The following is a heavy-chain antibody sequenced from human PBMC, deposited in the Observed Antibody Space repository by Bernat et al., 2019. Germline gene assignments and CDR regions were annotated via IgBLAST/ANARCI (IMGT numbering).Heavy chain of an antibody. D-gene: IGHD3-3*01. CDR1: GFTFSSYA. Sequence: QVQLVESGGGVVQPGRSLRLSCAASGFTFSSYAMHWVRQAPGKGLEWVAVISYDGSNKYYADSVKGRFTISRDNSKNTLYLQMISLRAEDTAVYYCARAGGAYDFWSGYWATSVYYYGMDVWGQGTTVTVSS. CDR3: ARAGGAYDFWSGYWATSVYYYGMDV. V-gene: IGHV3-30-3*01. J-gene: IGHJ6*02. CDR2: ISYDGSNK.